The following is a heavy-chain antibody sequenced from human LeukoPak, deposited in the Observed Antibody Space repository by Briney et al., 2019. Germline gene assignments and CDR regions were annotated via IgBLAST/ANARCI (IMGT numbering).Heavy chain of an antibody. V-gene: IGHV4-4*07. CDR2: IYTGGTT. Sequence: TSKTLSLTCTVSGGSISSYYGSWIRQPAGKGLEWIGRIYTGGTTNYNPSLKSRVTMSVDTSKNQFSLNLNSVTAADTAVYYCARTSPRAATFDYWGQGTLVTASS. D-gene: IGHD2-15*01. J-gene: IGHJ4*02. CDR1: GGSISSYY. CDR3: ARTSPRAATFDY.